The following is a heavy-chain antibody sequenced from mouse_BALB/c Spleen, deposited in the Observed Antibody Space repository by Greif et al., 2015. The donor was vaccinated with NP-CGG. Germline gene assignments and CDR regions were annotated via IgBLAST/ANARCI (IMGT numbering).Heavy chain of an antibody. D-gene: IGHD1-1*01. CDR2: ISSGGSYT. CDR1: GFTFSSYT. CDR3: TRVYYGSSYWYFDV. Sequence: EVMLVESGGGLVKPGGSLKLSCAASGFTFSSYTMSWVRQTPEKRLEWVATISSGGSYTYYPDSVKGRFTISRDNAKNTLYLQMSSLKSEDTAMYYCTRVYYGSSYWYFDVWGAGTTVTVSS. J-gene: IGHJ1*01. V-gene: IGHV5-6-4*01.